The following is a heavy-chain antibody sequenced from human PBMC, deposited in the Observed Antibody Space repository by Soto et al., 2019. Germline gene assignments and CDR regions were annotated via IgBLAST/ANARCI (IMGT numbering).Heavy chain of an antibody. CDR2: IYGGGNT. J-gene: IGHJ1*01. D-gene: IGHD4-17*01. V-gene: IGHV3-66*01. CDR3: ASPLPTVPSSPIHH. Sequence: EVQLVESGGGLVQPGGSLRLSCAASGFTVSSNYMTWVRQAPGKGLEWVSIIYGGGNTYYAASVKDRFTISRDNSKNTLYLQMNSLRAEDTAVYYCASPLPTVPSSPIHHWGQGTLVTVSS. CDR1: GFTVSSNY.